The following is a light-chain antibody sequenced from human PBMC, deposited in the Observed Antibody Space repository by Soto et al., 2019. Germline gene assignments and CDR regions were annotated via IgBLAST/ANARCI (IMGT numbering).Light chain of an antibody. J-gene: IGLJ1*01. CDR2: GNN. CDR3: QSYDSSLSGYV. Sequence: QSVLTQPPSVSGAPGQRVTISCTGSSSNIGAGYDVHWYQQLPGTAPKLLIYGNNNRPSGVPDRFSGSKSGTSASLAITGLQAEDEADYYCQSYDSSLSGYVFGTGTKVNVL. V-gene: IGLV1-40*01. CDR1: SSNIGAGYD.